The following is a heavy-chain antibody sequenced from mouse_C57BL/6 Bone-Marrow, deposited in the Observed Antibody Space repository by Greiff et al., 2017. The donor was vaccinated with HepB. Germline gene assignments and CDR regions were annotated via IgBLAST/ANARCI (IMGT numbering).Heavy chain of an antibody. D-gene: IGHD1-1*01. J-gene: IGHJ4*01. CDR3: ADYYGSSPYAMDY. CDR1: GYAFSRSW. V-gene: IGHV1-82*01. CDR2: IYPGDGDT. Sequence: VQLQQSGPELVKPGASVKISCKASGYAFSRSWMNWVKQRPGKGLEWIGRIYPGDGDTNYNGKFKGKATLTADKSSSTAYMQLSSLTSEDSAVYFCADYYGSSPYAMDYWGQGTSVTVSS.